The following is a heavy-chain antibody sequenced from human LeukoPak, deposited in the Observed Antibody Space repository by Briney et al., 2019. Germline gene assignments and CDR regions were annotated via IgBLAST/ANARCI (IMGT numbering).Heavy chain of an antibody. Sequence: SLRLSCAASGFTFDDYAMHWVRQAPGKGLEWVSGISWNSGSIGYADSVKGRFTISRDNAKNSLYLQMNSLRAEDTALYYCAKDTTASQGGGLDYWGQGTLVTVSS. CDR1: GFTFDDYA. V-gene: IGHV3-9*01. D-gene: IGHD3-16*01. CDR3: AKDTTASQGGGLDY. CDR2: ISWNSGSI. J-gene: IGHJ4*02.